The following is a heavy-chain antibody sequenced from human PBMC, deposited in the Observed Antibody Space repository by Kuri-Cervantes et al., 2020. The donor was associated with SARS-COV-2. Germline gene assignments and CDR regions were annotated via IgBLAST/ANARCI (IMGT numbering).Heavy chain of an antibody. J-gene: IGHJ4*02. D-gene: IGHD6-13*01. CDR3: AREGYSSSWGVAY. V-gene: IGHV1-46*01. Sequence: ASVKVSCKASGGTFSSYAISWVRQAPGQGLEWMGIINPSGGSTSYAQKFQGRVTMTRDTSTSTVYMELSSLRSEDTAVYYCAREGYSSSWGVAYWGQGTLVTVSS. CDR1: GGTFSSYA. CDR2: INPSGGST.